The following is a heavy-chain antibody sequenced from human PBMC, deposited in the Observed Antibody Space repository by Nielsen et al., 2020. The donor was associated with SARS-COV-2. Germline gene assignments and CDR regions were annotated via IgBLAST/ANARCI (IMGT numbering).Heavy chain of an antibody. CDR3: AKDHSGWYSHSSNYFDY. V-gene: IGHV3-7*03. CDR2: IKQDGSEK. Sequence: GGSLRLSCAASGFTFSSYWMSWVRQAPGKGLEWVANIKQDGSEKYYVDSVKGRFTISRDNSKNTLYLQMNSLRAEDTAVYYCAKDHSGWYSHSSNYFDYWGQGTLVTVSS. CDR1: GFTFSSYW. J-gene: IGHJ4*02. D-gene: IGHD6-19*01.